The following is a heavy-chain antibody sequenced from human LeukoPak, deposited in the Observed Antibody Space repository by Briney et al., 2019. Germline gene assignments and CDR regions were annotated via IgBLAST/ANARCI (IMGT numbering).Heavy chain of an antibody. CDR2: ISWNSGSI. J-gene: IGHJ4*02. Sequence: GGSLRLSCAASGFTFDDYAVHWVRQALGKGLEWVSGISWNSGSIGYADSVKGRFTISRDNAKNSLYLQMNSLRAEDTALYYCAKDWGFDDSSGEFDYWGQGTLVTVSS. CDR3: AKDWGFDDSSGEFDY. V-gene: IGHV3-9*01. D-gene: IGHD3-22*01. CDR1: GFTFDDYA.